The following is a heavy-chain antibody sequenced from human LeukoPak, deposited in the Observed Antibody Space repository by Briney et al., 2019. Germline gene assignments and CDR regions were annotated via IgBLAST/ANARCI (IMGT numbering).Heavy chain of an antibody. Sequence: ASVKVSCKASGYTFTSYDINWVRQATGQGLEWMGWMNPNSGNTGYAQKFQGRVTMTRNTSISTAYMELSSLRSEDTAGYYCARKITMVRDLNWFDPWGQGTLVTVSS. CDR2: MNPNSGNT. J-gene: IGHJ5*02. D-gene: IGHD3-10*01. V-gene: IGHV1-8*01. CDR1: GYTFTSYD. CDR3: ARKITMVRDLNWFDP.